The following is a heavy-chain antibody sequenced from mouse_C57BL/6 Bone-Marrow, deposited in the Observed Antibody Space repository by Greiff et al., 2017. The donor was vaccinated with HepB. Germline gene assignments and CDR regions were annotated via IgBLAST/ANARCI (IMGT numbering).Heavy chain of an antibody. CDR3: AKDGSSHFDY. Sequence: QVQLKESGAELMKPGASVKLSCKATGYTFTGYWIEWVKQRPGHGLEWIGEILPGSGSTNYNEKFKGKATFTADTSSSKAYMELHSLTSEDSAVYFCAKDGSSHFDYWGQGTTLTVSS. D-gene: IGHD1-1*01. CDR2: ILPGSGST. V-gene: IGHV1-9*01. CDR1: GYTFTGYW. J-gene: IGHJ2*01.